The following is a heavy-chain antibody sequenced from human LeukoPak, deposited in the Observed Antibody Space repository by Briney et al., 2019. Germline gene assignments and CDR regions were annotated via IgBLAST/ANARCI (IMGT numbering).Heavy chain of an antibody. J-gene: IGHJ4*02. D-gene: IGHD3-22*01. CDR3: ARDRYYYDSSGGRGLDY. CDR1: GGSISSYY. CDR2: IHTSGST. V-gene: IGHV4-4*07. Sequence: SETLSLTCTVSGGSISSYYWSWIRQPAGKGLEWIGRIHTSGSTNYNPSLKSRVTMSGDTSKNQFSLKLTSVTAADTAVYYCARDRYYYDSSGGRGLDYWGQGTLVTVSS.